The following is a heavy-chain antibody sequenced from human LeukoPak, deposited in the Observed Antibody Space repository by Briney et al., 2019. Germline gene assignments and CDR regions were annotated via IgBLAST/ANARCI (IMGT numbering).Heavy chain of an antibody. V-gene: IGHV1-18*01. CDR1: GYTFTSYG. D-gene: IGHD3-22*01. CDR2: ISAYNGNT. J-gene: IGHJ4*02. Sequence: GASVKVSCKASGYTFTSYGISWVRQAPGQGLEWMGWISAYNGNTNYAQKLQGRVTMTTDTSTSTAYMELRSLRSDDTAVYYCARDKEYYYDSSGYYHYWGQGTLVTVSS. CDR3: ARDKEYYYDSSGYYHY.